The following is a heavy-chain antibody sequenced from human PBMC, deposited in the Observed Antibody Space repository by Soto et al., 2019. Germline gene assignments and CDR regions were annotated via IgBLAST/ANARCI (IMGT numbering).Heavy chain of an antibody. V-gene: IGHV4-34*01. Sequence: SETLSLTCAVYGGSFIGYYWSWIRQPPGKGLEWLGEINHGGSTSYNPSLKSRVTISIDTAKNQFSLRLNSVTAADTAVYYCARGAATMEYYNYYGVDVWGQGTTVT. CDR2: INHGGST. CDR1: GGSFIGYY. CDR3: ARGAATMEYYNYYGVDV. J-gene: IGHJ6*02. D-gene: IGHD6-25*01.